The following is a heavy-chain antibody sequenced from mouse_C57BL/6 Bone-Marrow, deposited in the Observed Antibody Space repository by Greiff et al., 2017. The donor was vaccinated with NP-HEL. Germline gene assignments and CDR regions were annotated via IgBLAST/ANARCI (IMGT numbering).Heavy chain of an antibody. Sequence: EVKLMESEGGLVQPGSSMKLSCTTSGFTFSDYYMAWVRQVPEKGLDWVANINYDGSSTYYLDSLKSRFIISRDNAKNILYLQMSSLKSEDTATYCCAREGGLRRRTYAMDYWGQGTSVTVSS. CDR3: AREGGLRRRTYAMDY. CDR1: GFTFSDYY. D-gene: IGHD2-4*01. J-gene: IGHJ4*01. CDR2: INYDGSST. V-gene: IGHV5-16*01.